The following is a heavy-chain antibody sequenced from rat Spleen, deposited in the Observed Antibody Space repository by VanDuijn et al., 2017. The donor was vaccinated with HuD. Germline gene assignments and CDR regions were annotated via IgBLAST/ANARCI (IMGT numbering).Heavy chain of an antibody. J-gene: IGHJ3*01. CDR2: ILNTGGIT. CDR1: GFTFSNYW. V-gene: IGHV5-31*01. Sequence: EVQLVESDGGLVQPGRSLKLSCAASGFTFSNYWMTWIRQAPGKGLEWVASILNTGGITNYPDSVKGRFTISRDNAENTLYLHMDSLRSEDTATYYCTTRGYYGYTYGFAYWGQCTLVTVSS. D-gene: IGHD1-9*01. CDR3: TTRGYYGYTYGFAY.